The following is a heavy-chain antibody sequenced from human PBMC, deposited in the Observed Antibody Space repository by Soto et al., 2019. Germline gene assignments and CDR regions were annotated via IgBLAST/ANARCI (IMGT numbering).Heavy chain of an antibody. J-gene: IGHJ4*02. Sequence: QVQLQESGPGLVKPSETLSLTCTVSGGSISSSYWSWIRQPPGKGLEWIGYIYDSGSTYYNSSLKSRVTMSVDTTKNQFSLKLSSVPAADTAVYYCALQLIYWGQGTPVTVSS. D-gene: IGHD6-13*01. V-gene: IGHV4-59*08. CDR1: GGSISSSY. CDR3: ALQLIY. CDR2: IYDSGST.